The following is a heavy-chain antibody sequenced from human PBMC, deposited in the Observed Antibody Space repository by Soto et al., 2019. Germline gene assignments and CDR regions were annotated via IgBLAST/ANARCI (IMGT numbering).Heavy chain of an antibody. D-gene: IGHD3-10*01. CDR3: VSGGHGSGSYLGSS. Sequence: EVQLVESGGGLAQPGGSLRLSCAASGLTFTTYWMNWVRQAPGKGLEWVADIRQDGGAKHYVDSVTGRFTISRDNAKNSLYLQMDSLRAEDTAVYYCVSGGHGSGSYLGSSWGQGTLVIVSS. J-gene: IGHJ5*01. CDR2: IRQDGGAK. CDR1: GLTFTTYW. V-gene: IGHV3-7*03.